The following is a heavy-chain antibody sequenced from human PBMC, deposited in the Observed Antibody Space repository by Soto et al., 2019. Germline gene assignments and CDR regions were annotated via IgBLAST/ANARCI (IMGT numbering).Heavy chain of an antibody. J-gene: IGHJ6*02. V-gene: IGHV1-58*01. CDR2: IVVGSGNT. CDR3: ATEGLEVEAAVHYAVAV. CDR1: GFTFTSSA. Sequence: SVKVSCKASGFTFTSSAVQWVRQARGQRLEWIGWIVVGSGNTNYAQKFQERVTITRDMSTSTAYMVLSSLRYDDTAVYYCATEGLEVEAAVHYAVAVWGQGTTVTVSS. D-gene: IGHD2-15*01.